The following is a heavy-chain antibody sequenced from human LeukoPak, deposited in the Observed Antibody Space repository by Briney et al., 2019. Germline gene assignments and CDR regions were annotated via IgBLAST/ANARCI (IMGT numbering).Heavy chain of an antibody. Sequence: PGGSLRLSCEASGFTFSSYWMSWVRQAPGKGLEWVANIRDDGGEIYYVDSVKGRFIISRDNAKSSLFLQMNSLRAEDAAVYYCARDKPRGSYYGSIFDSWGQGTLVTVSS. J-gene: IGHJ4*02. CDR2: IRDDGGEI. V-gene: IGHV3-7*01. CDR1: GFTFSSYW. CDR3: ARDKPRGSYYGSIFDS. D-gene: IGHD1-26*01.